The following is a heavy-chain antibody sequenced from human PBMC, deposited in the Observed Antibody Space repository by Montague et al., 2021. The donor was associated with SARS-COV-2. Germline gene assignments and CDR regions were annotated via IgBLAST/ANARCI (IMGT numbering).Heavy chain of an antibody. CDR1: GDSTSCPNCY. V-gene: IGHV4-39*01. J-gene: IGHJ5*02. Sequence: SETLSLTCTVSGDSTSCPNCYWGWIRQPPAKGLDWIGTIYNSGTTYYNPSLKSRLTISIDTSKNQFSLKLSSVTAADTAVYYCARHRNYGDHSLDNWFHPWGQGTLVTVSS. D-gene: IGHD4-17*01. CDR3: ARHRNYGDHSLDNWFHP. CDR2: IYNSGTT.